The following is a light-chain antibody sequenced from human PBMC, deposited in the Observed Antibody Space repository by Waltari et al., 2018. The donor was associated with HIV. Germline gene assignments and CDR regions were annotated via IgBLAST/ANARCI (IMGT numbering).Light chain of an antibody. CDR2: DVS. CDR3: SSYTSSSTLGV. V-gene: IGLV2-14*03. J-gene: IGLJ1*01. CDR1: SSDIGGYNY. Sequence: QSALTQPASVSGSPGQSITISCTGTSSDIGGYNYVSWYPQHPGKAPKLMISDVSHRPSGVSKRFSGSKSGNTASLTISGLQAEDEADYYCSSYTSSSTLGVFGSGTKVTVL.